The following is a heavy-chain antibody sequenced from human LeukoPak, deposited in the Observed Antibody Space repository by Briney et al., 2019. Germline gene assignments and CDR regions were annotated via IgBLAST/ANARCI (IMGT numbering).Heavy chain of an antibody. CDR2: IIPIFGTA. Sequence: SVKVSCKASGGTFSSYAISWVRQAPGQGLEWMGGIIPIFGTANYAQKFQGRVTITADESTSTAYMELSSLRSEDTAVYYCASYCSSTSCYYYFDYWGQGTLVTVSS. J-gene: IGHJ4*02. D-gene: IGHD2-2*01. V-gene: IGHV1-69*01. CDR3: ASYCSSTSCYYYFDY. CDR1: GGTFSSYA.